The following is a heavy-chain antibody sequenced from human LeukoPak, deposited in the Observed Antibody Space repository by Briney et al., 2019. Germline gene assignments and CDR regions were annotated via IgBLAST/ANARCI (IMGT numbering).Heavy chain of an antibody. D-gene: IGHD3-9*01. CDR3: ARVYYDMVTGYYRDFDY. CDR2: ITAYNGNT. V-gene: IGHV1-18*01. Sequence: ASVKVSCKASGYTLTSYGFTWVRPAPGQGLVWMGWITAYNGNTNYPRNFQGRVTMTTDTSTNTAYMELRSLISDDTAMYYCARVYYDMVTGYYRDFDYWGQGTLVTVSS. CDR1: GYTLTSYG. J-gene: IGHJ4*02.